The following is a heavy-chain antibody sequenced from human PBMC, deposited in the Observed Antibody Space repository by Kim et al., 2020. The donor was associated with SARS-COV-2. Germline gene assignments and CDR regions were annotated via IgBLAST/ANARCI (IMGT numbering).Heavy chain of an antibody. V-gene: IGHV4-38-2*02. J-gene: IGHJ4*02. CDR3: TSKYYYDTSGYYYADW. Sequence: SETLSLTCTVSSHSTSSGYYWGWIRQSPGKGLEWIGSVHQSSMTYYNPSLRSRVTISIDTSKNQFSLRLNSVTAADTAVYYCTSKYYYDTSGYYYADWWGQGTLSPSPQ. CDR2: VHQSSMT. D-gene: IGHD3-22*01. CDR1: SHSTSSGYY.